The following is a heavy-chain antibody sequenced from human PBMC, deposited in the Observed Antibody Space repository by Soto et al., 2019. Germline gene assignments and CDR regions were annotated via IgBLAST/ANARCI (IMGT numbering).Heavy chain of an antibody. CDR2: ISAYKGNT. CDR3: ARVVPIILGVAPGPWYFDY. CDR1: GYTFTGYC. V-gene: IGHV1-18*01. Sequence: VSVKVSCKTSGYTFTGYCITWVRQAPGQGLEWMGWISAYKGNTNYAQKLQGRVTITTDTSTSTAYMDLRSLSSDDTAVYYCARVVPIILGVAPGPWYFDYWGQGTLVTVSS. D-gene: IGHD3-3*02. J-gene: IGHJ4*02.